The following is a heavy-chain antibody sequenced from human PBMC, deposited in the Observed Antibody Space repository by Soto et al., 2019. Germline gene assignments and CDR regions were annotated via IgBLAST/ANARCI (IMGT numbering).Heavy chain of an antibody. J-gene: IGHJ6*02. CDR3: ARGVLRFFRYYYYGMDV. CDR1: GGTFSSYA. Sequence: SVKVSCKASGGTFSSYAISWVRQAPGQGLEWMGGIIPIFGTANYAQKFQGRVTITADKSTSTAYMELSSLRSGDTAVYYCARGVLRFFRYYYYGMDVWGQGTTVTVSS. D-gene: IGHD3-3*01. V-gene: IGHV1-69*06. CDR2: IIPIFGTA.